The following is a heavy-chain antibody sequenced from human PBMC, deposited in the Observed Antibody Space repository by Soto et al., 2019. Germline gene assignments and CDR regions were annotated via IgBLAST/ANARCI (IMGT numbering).Heavy chain of an antibody. V-gene: IGHV1-2*04. CDR2: INPKSGGT. J-gene: IGHJ4*02. CDR1: GYTLTDYY. Sequence: ASVKVSCKASGYTLTDYYMHWVRQAPGQGREWMGWINPKSGGTNYAQKFQDWVTMTRDTSISTAYMELNRLKYDDTAVYYCARCPSIGADPLDYWGAGTLVTDSS. D-gene: IGHD6-6*01. CDR3: ARCPSIGADPLDY.